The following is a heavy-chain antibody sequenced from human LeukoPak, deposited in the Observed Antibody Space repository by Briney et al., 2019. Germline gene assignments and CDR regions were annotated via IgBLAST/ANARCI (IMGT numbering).Heavy chain of an antibody. CDR1: GTSIRPPD. CDR2: IYYTGST. D-gene: IGHD5-24*01. J-gene: IGHJ4*02. V-gene: IGHV4-59*11. CDR3: ARVCADGYSDF. Sequence: SNTLSLPFTVPGTSIRPPDSTWIRQPPGKGRDGIGYIYYTGSTNYNPSLKSRVTISVDTSKNQLSLKLSSVTAADTAVYYCARVCADGYSDFWGQGTLVTVSS.